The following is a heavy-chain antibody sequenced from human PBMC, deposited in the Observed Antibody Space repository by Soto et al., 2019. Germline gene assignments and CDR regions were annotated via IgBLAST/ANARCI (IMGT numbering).Heavy chain of an antibody. CDR3: AKDGIVVVPAAMRSGYYYYYMDV. V-gene: IGHV3-30*18. CDR2: ISYDGSNK. J-gene: IGHJ6*03. D-gene: IGHD2-2*01. Sequence: QVQLVESGGGVVQPGRSLRLSCAASGFTFSSYGMHWVRQAPGKGLEWVAVISYDGSNKYYADSVKGRFTISRDNSKNTLYLQMNSLRAEDTAVYYCAKDGIVVVPAAMRSGYYYYYMDVWGKGTTVTVSS. CDR1: GFTFSSYG.